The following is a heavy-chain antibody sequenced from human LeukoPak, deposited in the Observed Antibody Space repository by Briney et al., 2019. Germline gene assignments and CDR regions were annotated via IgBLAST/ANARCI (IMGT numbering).Heavy chain of an antibody. J-gene: IGHJ4*03. CDR2: IDHRGDT. Sequence: SETLSLTCAVYGGSFSRYYWSWIRQSPGKGLEWIAEIDHRGDTNYNPSVKSRVTISADTSKNQFSLKMRSLSAADTALYYCARGATISETGYFDFWGQGTLVTVSS. V-gene: IGHV4-34*01. D-gene: IGHD5-24*01. CDR1: GGSFSRYY. CDR3: ARGATISETGYFDF.